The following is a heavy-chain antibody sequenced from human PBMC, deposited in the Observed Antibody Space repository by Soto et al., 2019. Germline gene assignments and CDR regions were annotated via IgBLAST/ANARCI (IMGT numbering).Heavy chain of an antibody. V-gene: IGHV3-9*01. CDR3: AKDIGCGGGSCSVIGAFDI. D-gene: IGHD2-15*01. CDR1: GFTFDDYA. CDR2: ISWNSGSI. Sequence: PGGSLRLSCAASGFTFDDYAMHWVRQAPGKGLEWVSGISWNSGSIGYADSVKGRFTISRDNAKNSLYLQMNSLRAEDTALYYCAKDIGCGGGSCSVIGAFDIWGQGTMVTVSS. J-gene: IGHJ3*02.